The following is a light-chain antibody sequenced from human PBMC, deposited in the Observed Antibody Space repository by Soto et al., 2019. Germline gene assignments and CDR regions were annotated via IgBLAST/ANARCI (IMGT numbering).Light chain of an antibody. CDR2: AVS. J-gene: IGKJ3*01. V-gene: IGKV1-39*01. Sequence: DLEMTQSPSSLSASVGDRVTITCRASQTISSYLNWYHQKPGKAPKLLIYAVSNLQSGVPSRFSDSGSGTDFTLIISSLQPEDFATYYWQQNYNTPMTFGPGTKVDIK. CDR3: QQNYNTPMT. CDR1: QTISSY.